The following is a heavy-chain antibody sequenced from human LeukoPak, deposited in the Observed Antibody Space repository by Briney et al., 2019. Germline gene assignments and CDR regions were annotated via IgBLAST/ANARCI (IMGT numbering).Heavy chain of an antibody. J-gene: IGHJ6*03. D-gene: IGHD3-3*01. Sequence: PSETLSLTCTVSGGSISSHYWSWIRQPPGKGLEWIGYIYYSGSTNYNPSLKSRVTISVDTSKNQFSLKLSSVTAADTAVYYCARAIFTPRYYYYYMDVWGKGTTVTVSS. CDR2: IYYSGST. CDR1: GGSISSHY. CDR3: ARAIFTPRYYYYYMDV. V-gene: IGHV4-59*11.